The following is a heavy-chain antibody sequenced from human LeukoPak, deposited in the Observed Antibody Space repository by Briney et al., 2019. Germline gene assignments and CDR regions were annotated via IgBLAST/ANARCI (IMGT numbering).Heavy chain of an antibody. J-gene: IGHJ6*03. CDR2: IIPIFGTA. D-gene: IGHD2-2*01. CDR3: ARNLVVVPAARGYYYYYYMDV. Sequence: SVKVSCKASGGTFISYAISWVRQAPGQGLEWMGGIIPIFGTANYAQKFQGRVTITADESTSTAYMELSSLRSEDTAVYYCARNLVVVPAARGYYYYYYMDVWGKGTTVTVSS. V-gene: IGHV1-69*01. CDR1: GGTFISYA.